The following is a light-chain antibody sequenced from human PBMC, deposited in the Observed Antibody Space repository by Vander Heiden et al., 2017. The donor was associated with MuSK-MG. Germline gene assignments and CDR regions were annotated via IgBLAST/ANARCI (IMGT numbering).Light chain of an antibody. J-gene: IGKJ4*01. CDR1: QDIINY. Sequence: DIQMTQSPSSLSASVGDRVSITCQASQDIINYLHWYQQKPGKAPKLLIYDASNLQRGVPSRFSGSGSGTDFTLTISSLQPEDIATYYCQQDFTFPLTFGAGTKVEIK. CDR2: DAS. V-gene: IGKV1-33*01. CDR3: QQDFTFPLT.